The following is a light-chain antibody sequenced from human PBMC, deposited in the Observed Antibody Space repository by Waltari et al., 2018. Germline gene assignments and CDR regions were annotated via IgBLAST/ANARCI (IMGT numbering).Light chain of an antibody. V-gene: IGLV2-23*01. CDR3: FSYEGSNTWL. CDR2: EGN. CDR1: SSDVGNYDL. Sequence: QSALTQPASVSGSPGQSITISCTGASSDVGNYDLVSWYQHYPGKGPKLMIHEGNKRPSGVSNRFSGSRSGNTASLTISGLQAEDEADYYCFSYEGSNTWLFGGGTKLTVL. J-gene: IGLJ3*02.